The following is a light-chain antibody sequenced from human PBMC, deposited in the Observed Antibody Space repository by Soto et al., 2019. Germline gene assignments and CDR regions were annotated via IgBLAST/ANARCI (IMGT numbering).Light chain of an antibody. CDR2: GAS. J-gene: IGKJ2*01. Sequence: EIVLTQSPGTLSFSPGERATLSCRASQSVSSSYLAWYQQKPRQAPRLLIYGASSRATGIPDRFSGSGSGTDFTLTISRLEPEDFAVYYCQQYGSSPYTFGQGTKLEIK. CDR1: QSVSSSY. CDR3: QQYGSSPYT. V-gene: IGKV3-20*01.